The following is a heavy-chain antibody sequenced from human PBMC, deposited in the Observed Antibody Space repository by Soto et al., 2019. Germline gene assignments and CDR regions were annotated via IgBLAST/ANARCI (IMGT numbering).Heavy chain of an antibody. V-gene: IGHV3-66*01. J-gene: IGHJ4*02. Sequence: GGSLRLSCAASGFTVSSNYMSWVRQAPGKGLEWVSVIYSGGSTYYADSVKGRFTISRDNSKNTLYLQMNSLRAEDTAVYYCARVFGGRNPPIYYFDYWGQGTLVTVSS. CDR2: IYSGGST. CDR1: GFTVSSNY. CDR3: ARVFGGRNPPIYYFDY. D-gene: IGHD3-10*01.